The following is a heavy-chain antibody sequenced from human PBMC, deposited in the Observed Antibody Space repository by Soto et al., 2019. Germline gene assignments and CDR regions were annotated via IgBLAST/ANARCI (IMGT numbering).Heavy chain of an antibody. CDR3: ARDFFESSDDTTNRFDP. Sequence: SETLSLTCSVSGDSISNSRFYWAWIRQPPGEGLEWIGSIYHTGNAYYNPSLKSRVTISVDTSKNQFSLKLTSVTAADAALYYCARDFFESSDDTTNRFDPWGQGTLVTVSS. D-gene: IGHD3-22*01. V-gene: IGHV4-39*01. CDR1: GDSISNSRFY. CDR2: IYHTGNA. J-gene: IGHJ5*02.